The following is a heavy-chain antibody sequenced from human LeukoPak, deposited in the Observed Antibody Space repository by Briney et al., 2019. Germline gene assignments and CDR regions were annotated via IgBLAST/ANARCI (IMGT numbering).Heavy chain of an antibody. V-gene: IGHV3-23*01. CDR3: ATTLDWSYFDS. CDR2: ISGSSDST. Sequence: ETLSLTCAVYGGSFSDYYWNWIRQPPGKGLEWVSGISGSSDSTFYADSVKGRFTISRDNSRNTLFLQMNSLRAEDTAVYYCATTLDWSYFDSWGQGTLVTVSS. D-gene: IGHD3-9*01. J-gene: IGHJ4*02. CDR1: GGSFSDYY.